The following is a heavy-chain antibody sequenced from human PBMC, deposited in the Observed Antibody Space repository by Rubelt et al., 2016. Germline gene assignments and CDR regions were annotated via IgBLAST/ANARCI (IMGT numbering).Heavy chain of an antibody. CDR2: IFYSGSP. CDR1: GSSISTSPYY. V-gene: IGHV4-39*07. Sequence: QLQLQESGPGLVKPSETLSLTCTVSGSSISTSPYYWGWIRQPPGKGLECIGTIFYSGSPFYNPSPQRRVSISVDTSKNQFDLKLSFVTAADTAVYYCARVIIPAGNDYWGQGILVTVSS. CDR3: ARVIIPAGNDY. J-gene: IGHJ4*02. D-gene: IGHD2-2*01.